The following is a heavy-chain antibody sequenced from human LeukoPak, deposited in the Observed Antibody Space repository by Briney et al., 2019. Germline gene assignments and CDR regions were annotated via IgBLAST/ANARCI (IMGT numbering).Heavy chain of an antibody. CDR2: ISSSGSTI. V-gene: IGHV3-48*03. J-gene: IGHJ3*02. CDR3: TRIRHSSGWLHDAFDT. CDR1: GFTFSSYE. Sequence: GGSLGLSCAASGFTFSSYEMTWVRQAPGKGLERVSYISSSGSTIYYADSVKGRFTISRDNAKNSLYLQMNSLRAEDTAVYYCTRIRHSSGWLHDAFDTRGDGTTVTVSS. D-gene: IGHD6-19*01.